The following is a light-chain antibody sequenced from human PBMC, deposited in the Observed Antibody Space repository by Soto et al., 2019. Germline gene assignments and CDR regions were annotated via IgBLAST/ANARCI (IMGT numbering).Light chain of an antibody. CDR2: VAS. V-gene: IGKV1-12*01. Sequence: DIQMTQSPSSVSASVGDRVTITCRARQGIDNWLAWYQQKPGKAPKLLIYVASNLQSGVPSRFSGSGSGTDFTLTISSLEPEDFAVYYCQQRRNWPPGITFGQGTRLEIK. J-gene: IGKJ5*01. CDR1: QGIDNW. CDR3: QQRRNWPPGIT.